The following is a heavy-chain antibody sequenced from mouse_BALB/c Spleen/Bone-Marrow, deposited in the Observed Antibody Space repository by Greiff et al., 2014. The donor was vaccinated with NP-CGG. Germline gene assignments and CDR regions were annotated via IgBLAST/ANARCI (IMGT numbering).Heavy chain of an antibody. D-gene: IGHD1-1*01. CDR1: GYSFTDYF. V-gene: IGHV1-34*01. Sequence: EVQLQQSGPDLVKPGASVKMSCKASGYSFTDYFMHWVKQSHGKSLEWIGRVNPNNGGTSYNQKFKGKAILTVDKSSSTAYMELSSVKSEHSTVNYCERGDYDSGCKCFDVWGAGTTVTVSS. J-gene: IGHJ1*01. CDR3: ERGDYDSGCKCFDV. CDR2: VNPNNGGT.